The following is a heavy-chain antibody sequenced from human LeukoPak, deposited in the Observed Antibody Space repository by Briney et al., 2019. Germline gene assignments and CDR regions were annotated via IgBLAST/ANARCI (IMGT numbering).Heavy chain of an antibody. CDR3: ATGDAVGVDRRFTWFDP. CDR2: FDPEDGET. Sequence: ASVKVSCKVSGYTLTELSTHWVRQAPGKGLEWMGGFDPEDGETIYAQKFQGRVTMTEDTSTDTAYMELSSLRSEDTAVYYCATGDAVGVDRRFTWFDPWGQGTLVTVSS. V-gene: IGHV1-24*01. J-gene: IGHJ5*02. D-gene: IGHD3-3*01. CDR1: GYTLTELS.